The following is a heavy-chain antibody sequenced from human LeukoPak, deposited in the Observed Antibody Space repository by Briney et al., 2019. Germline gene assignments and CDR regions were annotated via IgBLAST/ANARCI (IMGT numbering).Heavy chain of an antibody. D-gene: IGHD3-22*01. Sequence: PSQTLSLTCAVSGGSISSGGYSWSWLRQPPGQGLVGIVYIYHSGSTYDNPALKSRVTISVDRAKNLFSLKQSSVTDDAAVLYFWARPRQNYDGSGAFDIWGQGTMVTVFS. CDR3: ARPRQNYDGSGAFDI. V-gene: IGHV4-30-2*01. CDR1: GGSISSGGYS. CDR2: IYHSGST. J-gene: IGHJ3*02.